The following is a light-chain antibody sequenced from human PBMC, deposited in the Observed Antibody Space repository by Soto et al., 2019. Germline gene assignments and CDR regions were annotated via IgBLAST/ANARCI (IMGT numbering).Light chain of an antibody. CDR2: GAS. Sequence: EIVLTQSPGTLSLSPGERATLSCRASQSVSSSYLAWYRQKPGQAPSLLIYGASSRATGIPDRVSGSGSGTDFTLTISRLEPEDFAVYYCQQYGSSPCTFGNGTKLEIK. J-gene: IGKJ2*02. CDR3: QQYGSSPCT. CDR1: QSVSSSY. V-gene: IGKV3-20*01.